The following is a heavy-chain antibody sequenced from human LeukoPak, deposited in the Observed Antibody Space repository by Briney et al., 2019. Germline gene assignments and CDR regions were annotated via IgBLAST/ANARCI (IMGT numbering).Heavy chain of an antibody. CDR3: ARESGTTNAFDI. CDR1: GYTFTGYY. Sequence: ASVKVSCKASGYTFTGYYMHWVRQAPGQGLEWMGWINPNSGGTNYAQKFQGRVTMTRDTSISTAYMELSRLRSDDTAVYYCARESGTTNAFDIWSQGTMVTVSS. V-gene: IGHV1-2*02. J-gene: IGHJ3*02. D-gene: IGHD1-1*01. CDR2: INPNSGGT.